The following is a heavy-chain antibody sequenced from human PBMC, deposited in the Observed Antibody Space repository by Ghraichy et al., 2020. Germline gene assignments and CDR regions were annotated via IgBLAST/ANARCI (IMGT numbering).Heavy chain of an antibody. CDR3: ARVGRVATTVPGDY. CDR1: GGSISSGGYY. D-gene: IGHD5-12*01. Sequence: TLSLTCTVSGGSISSGGYYWSWIRQHPGKGLEWIGYIYYSGSTYYNPSLKSRVTISVDTSKNQFSLKLSSVTAADTAVYYCARVGRVATTVPGDYWGQGTLVTVSS. CDR2: IYYSGST. V-gene: IGHV4-31*03. J-gene: IGHJ4*02.